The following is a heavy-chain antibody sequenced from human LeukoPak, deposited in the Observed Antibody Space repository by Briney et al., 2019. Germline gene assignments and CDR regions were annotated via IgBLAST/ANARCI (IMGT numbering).Heavy chain of an antibody. CDR3: ARDAGRKDDY. CDR1: GFTFGNFL. V-gene: IGHV3-7*01. CDR2: IKHDGSEK. Sequence: GWSLRLSCAPSGFTFGNFLMTWVRQAPGKGVEWVANIKHDGSEKYYVDSVKGRFTISRDNAKNSLYLQMNSLRAEDTAVYYCARDAGRKDDYWGQGTLVTVSS. J-gene: IGHJ4*02.